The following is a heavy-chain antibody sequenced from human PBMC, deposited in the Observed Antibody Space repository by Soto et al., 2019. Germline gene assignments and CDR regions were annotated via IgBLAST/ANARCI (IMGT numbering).Heavy chain of an antibody. D-gene: IGHD2-21*02. CDR3: ARVRQGGDHDY. CDR1: GYSISSGYY. Sequence: KASETLSLTCAVSGYSISSGYYWGWIRQPPGKGLEWIGSIYHSGSTYYNPSLKSRVTISVDTSKNQFSLKLSSVTAADTAVYYCARVRQGGDHDYWGQGTLVTVSS. V-gene: IGHV4-38-2*01. CDR2: IYHSGST. J-gene: IGHJ4*02.